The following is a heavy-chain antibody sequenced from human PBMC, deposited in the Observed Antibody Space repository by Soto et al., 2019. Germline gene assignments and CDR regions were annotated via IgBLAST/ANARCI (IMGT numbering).Heavy chain of an antibody. D-gene: IGHD3-22*01. CDR1: GYSFTSYW. V-gene: IGHV5-51*01. CDR3: ARVRPPNYYDSSGYQVLDY. J-gene: IGHJ4*02. Sequence: GESLKISCKGSGYSFTSYWIGWVRQMPGKGLEWMGIIYPGDSDTRYSPSFQGQVTISADKSISTAYLQWSSLKASDTAMYYCARVRPPNYYDSSGYQVLDYWGQGTLVTVSS. CDR2: IYPGDSDT.